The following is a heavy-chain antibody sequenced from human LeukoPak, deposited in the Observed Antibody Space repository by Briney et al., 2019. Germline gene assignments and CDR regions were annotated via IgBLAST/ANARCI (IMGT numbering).Heavy chain of an antibody. CDR1: GFTFSSYA. V-gene: IGHV3-30*02. CDR2: IRYDGSNK. CDR3: AKDLGPEYCSSTSCYRSYFDY. Sequence: PGGSLRLSCAASGFTFSSYAMHWVRQAPGKGLEWVAFIRYDGSNKYYADSVKGRFTISRDNSKNTLYLQMNSLRAEDTAVYYCAKDLGPEYCSSTSCYRSYFDYWGQGTLVTVSS. D-gene: IGHD2-2*01. J-gene: IGHJ4*02.